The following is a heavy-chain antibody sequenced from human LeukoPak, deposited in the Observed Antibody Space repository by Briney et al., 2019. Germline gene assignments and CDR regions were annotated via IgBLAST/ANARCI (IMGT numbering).Heavy chain of an antibody. CDR3: ARSDIVRGTPLDAFDI. J-gene: IGHJ3*02. CDR2: VRHSGST. V-gene: IGHV4-34*01. Sequence: SETLSLTRAVYGGSFSDFYWSWIRQPPGKGLEWIGEVRHSGSTNYNPSLKSRVTIPVHTSKNHFSLKLSSVTAADTAVYFCARSDIVRGTPLDAFDIWGQGTMVTVSS. D-gene: IGHD3-10*01. CDR1: GGSFSDFY.